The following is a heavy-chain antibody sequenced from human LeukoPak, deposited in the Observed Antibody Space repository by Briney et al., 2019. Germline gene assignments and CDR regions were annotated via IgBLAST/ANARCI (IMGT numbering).Heavy chain of an antibody. CDR1: GYRFSDTY. V-gene: IGHV1-2*02. CDR2: INPKSGDT. D-gene: IGHD2-8*02. CDR3: ARGKADCTGHFDAFDI. Sequence: ASVKVSCKASGYRFSDTYVHWVRQAPGQGLEHMGWINPKSGDTHFSQRFKGRVTMTTDTSINTAYMEMRKLRSDDTAVYYCARGKADCTGHFDAFDIWGHGTMVTVSS. J-gene: IGHJ3*02.